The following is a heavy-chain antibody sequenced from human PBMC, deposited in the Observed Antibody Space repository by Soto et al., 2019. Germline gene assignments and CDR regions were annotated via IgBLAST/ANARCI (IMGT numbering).Heavy chain of an antibody. Sequence: QVQLVQSGAEVKKPGASVKVSCKASGYTFTNYNITWVRQATGQGLEWMGWMNPNSGNTAYAQKFQDRVTMTRDTAISTAYMELSSLRAADTAMYYCGRWWPGHGMDVWGQGTTVPVPS. J-gene: IGHJ6*02. CDR3: GRWWPGHGMDV. CDR2: MNPNSGNT. V-gene: IGHV1-8*01. CDR1: GYTFTNYN. D-gene: IGHD2-15*01.